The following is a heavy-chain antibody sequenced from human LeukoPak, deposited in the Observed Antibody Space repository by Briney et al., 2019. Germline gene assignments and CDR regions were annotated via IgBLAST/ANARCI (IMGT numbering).Heavy chain of an antibody. D-gene: IGHD2-15*01. Sequence: PGGSLRLSCAASGFTFSSYAMSWVRQAPGKGLEWVSAISGSGGSTYYADSVKGRFTISRDNSKNTLYLQMNSLRAEDTAVYYCAKGGYCSGGSCYTPGYFDYWGPGTLATVSS. CDR3: AKGGYCSGGSCYTPGYFDY. CDR1: GFTFSSYA. J-gene: IGHJ4*02. V-gene: IGHV3-23*01. CDR2: ISGSGGST.